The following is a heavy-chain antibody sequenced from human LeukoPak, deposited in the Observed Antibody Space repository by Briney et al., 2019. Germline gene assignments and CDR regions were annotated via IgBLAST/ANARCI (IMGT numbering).Heavy chain of an antibody. J-gene: IGHJ6*03. CDR1: GGSISSGDYY. CDR3: AVAVEGEDPGPYYYYMDV. V-gene: IGHV4-61*02. Sequence: PSQTLSLTCTVSGGSISSGDYYWSWIRQPPGKGLEWIGRIYTSGSTNYNPSLKSRVTMSVDTSKNQFSLKLSSVTAADTAVYYCAVAVEGEDPGPYYYYMDVWGKGTTVTVSS. CDR2: IYTSGST. D-gene: IGHD6-19*01.